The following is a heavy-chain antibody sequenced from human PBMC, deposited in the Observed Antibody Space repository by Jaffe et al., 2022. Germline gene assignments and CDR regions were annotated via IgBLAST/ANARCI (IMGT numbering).Heavy chain of an antibody. Sequence: QVQLQESGPGLVKPSQTLSLTCTVSGGSISSGSYYWGWIRQPAGKGLEWIGRISTSGSTNYNPSLKSRLIISIDMSKNQFSLNLSSVTAADTAVYFCARGIPGSGRFDYWGQGTLVTVSS. V-gene: IGHV4-61*02. J-gene: IGHJ4*02. CDR2: ISTSGST. D-gene: IGHD3-10*01. CDR3: ARGIPGSGRFDY. CDR1: GGSISSGSYY.